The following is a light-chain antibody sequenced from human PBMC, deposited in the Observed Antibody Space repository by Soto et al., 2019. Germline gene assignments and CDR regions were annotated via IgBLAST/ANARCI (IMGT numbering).Light chain of an antibody. Sequence: DIQMTQSPSSLSASVGDRVTITCRASQSVSSYLNWYQQQPGIAPKLLIYAASSLQSGVPSRFSGSGSGTDFTLAISSLQPEDFATYYCQQSYSTPFTFGPGTKVDVK. J-gene: IGKJ3*01. CDR1: QSVSSY. CDR3: QQSYSTPFT. CDR2: AAS. V-gene: IGKV1-39*01.